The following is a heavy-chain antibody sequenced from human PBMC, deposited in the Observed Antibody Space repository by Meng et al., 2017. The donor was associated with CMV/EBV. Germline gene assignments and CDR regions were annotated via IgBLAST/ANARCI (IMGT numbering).Heavy chain of an antibody. CDR1: GFTFSDYY. Sequence: GGSLRLSCAASGFTFSDYYMSWIRQAPGKGLEWVSYISSSGSTIYYADSVKGRFTISRDNAKNSLYLQMNSLRAEDTAVYYCARNDHDFWSGYSYGMGVWGQGTTVTVSS. D-gene: IGHD3-3*01. V-gene: IGHV3-11*04. J-gene: IGHJ6*02. CDR3: ARNDHDFWSGYSYGMGV. CDR2: ISSSGSTI.